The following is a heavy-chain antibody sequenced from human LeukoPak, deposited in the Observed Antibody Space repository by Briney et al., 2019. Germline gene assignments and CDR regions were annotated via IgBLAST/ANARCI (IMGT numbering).Heavy chain of an antibody. CDR2: IYSRGST. CDR3: ARDIGDRLDY. D-gene: IGHD2-21*02. V-gene: IGHV3-66*01. J-gene: IGHJ4*02. CDR1: GFSFSTYG. Sequence: PGRSLRLSSAASGFSFSTYGMHWVRQAPGKGLEWVAVIYSRGSTYYADSVKGRFTISRDNSKNTLHLQMNSLRAEDTAVYYCARDIGDRLDYWGQGTLVTVSS.